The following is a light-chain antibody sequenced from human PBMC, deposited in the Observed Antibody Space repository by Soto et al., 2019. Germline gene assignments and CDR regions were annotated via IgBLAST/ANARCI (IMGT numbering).Light chain of an antibody. CDR2: ENN. CDR3: GSWDSSQLVGV. V-gene: IGLV1-51*01. J-gene: IGLJ2*01. CDR1: HSDIGSNS. Sequence: QSVLTQPPSVSAAPGQKVTVPCSGRHSDIGSNSVSWYQQVPGTALKLLIYENNRRPAGVPDRFSGSKSGTSATLGVTGLQTGDEAAYYFGSWDSSQLVGVFGGGTKLTVL.